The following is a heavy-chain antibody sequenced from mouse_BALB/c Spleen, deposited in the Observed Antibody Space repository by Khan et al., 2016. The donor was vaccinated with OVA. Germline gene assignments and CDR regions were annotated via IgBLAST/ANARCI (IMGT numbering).Heavy chain of an antibody. CDR2: INYSGST. J-gene: IGHJ4*01. CDR3: ARDGSRYNYAMDY. D-gene: IGHD2-3*01. Sequence: EVQLQESGPGLVNPSQSLSLTYTVTGYSITSDYAWNWIRQFPGNKLEWMGYINYSGSTNYNPALKSRISITRDTSKNQFFLQLNSVTTEDTATYYCARDGSRYNYAMDYWGKGTSVTVSS. V-gene: IGHV3-2*02. CDR1: GYSITSDYA.